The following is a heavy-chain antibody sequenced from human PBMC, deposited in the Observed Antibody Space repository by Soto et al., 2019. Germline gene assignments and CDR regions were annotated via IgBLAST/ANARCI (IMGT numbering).Heavy chain of an antibody. CDR2: IKGDGSSL. V-gene: IGHV3-74*01. CDR3: ARGLKNYYGVDV. CDR1: GFTFTTYW. Sequence: EVKVVESGGGLVQPGGSLRLSCAASGFTFTTYWMHWVRQVPGKGLVWVSRIKGDGSSLSYADSVKGRFTISRDNVENTVYLQMGSLRADDTAVYYCARGLKNYYGVDVWGQGTTVTVSS. J-gene: IGHJ6*02.